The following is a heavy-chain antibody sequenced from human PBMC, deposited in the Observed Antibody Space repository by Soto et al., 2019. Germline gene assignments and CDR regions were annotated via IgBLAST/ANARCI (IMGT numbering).Heavy chain of an antibody. CDR1: GYTFTSYG. Sequence: ASVKVSCKASGYTFTSYGISWVRQAPGQGLEWMGWISAYNGNTNYAQKLQGRVTMTTDTSTSTAYMELKSLRSDDTAVYYCARSARSWGSGSYYREFDPWGQGTLVTVSS. D-gene: IGHD3-10*01. V-gene: IGHV1-18*01. CDR3: ARSARSWGSGSYYREFDP. CDR2: ISAYNGNT. J-gene: IGHJ5*02.